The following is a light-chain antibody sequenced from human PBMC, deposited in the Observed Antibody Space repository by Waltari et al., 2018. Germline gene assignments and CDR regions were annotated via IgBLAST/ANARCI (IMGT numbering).Light chain of an antibody. J-gene: IGKJ5*01. CDR2: GAS. CDR3: QQYGSSPPIT. Sequence: PGTLSLSPGARATLSCRASQSVSSSYLAWYQQKPGQAPRLLIYGASSRATGIPDRFSGSGSGTDFTLTISRLEPEDFAVYYCQQYGSSPPITFGQGTRLEIK. V-gene: IGKV3-20*01. CDR1: QSVSSSY.